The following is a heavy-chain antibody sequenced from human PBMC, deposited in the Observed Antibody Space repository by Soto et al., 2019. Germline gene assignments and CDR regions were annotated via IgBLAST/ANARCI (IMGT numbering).Heavy chain of an antibody. CDR3: ARDHYRSYGMDV. Sequence: QVQLQESGPGLVKPSQTLSLTCTVSGGSISSGGYYWSWIRQHPGKGLEWIGYIYYSGSTYYNPSLKRRVNISVDTSKNQFSLKLSSVTAADTAVYYCARDHYRSYGMDVWGQGTTVTVSS. CDR1: GGSISSGGYY. J-gene: IGHJ6*02. D-gene: IGHD3-10*01. V-gene: IGHV4-31*03. CDR2: IYYSGST.